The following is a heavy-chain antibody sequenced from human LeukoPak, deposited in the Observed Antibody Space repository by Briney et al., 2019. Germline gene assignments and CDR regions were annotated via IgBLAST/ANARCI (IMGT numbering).Heavy chain of an antibody. V-gene: IGHV3-33*01. CDR3: ARDKSGSYKAFDI. CDR2: IWYDGSQM. Sequence: SLRLSFAASGITLNSYGMHWVRQAPGKGLEWVAVIWYDGSQMYFADSVKGRFTISRDNSKNTVSLQMNSLRAEDTAVYYCARDKSGSYKAFDIWGQGTMVTVSS. CDR1: GITLNSYG. D-gene: IGHD1-26*01. J-gene: IGHJ3*02.